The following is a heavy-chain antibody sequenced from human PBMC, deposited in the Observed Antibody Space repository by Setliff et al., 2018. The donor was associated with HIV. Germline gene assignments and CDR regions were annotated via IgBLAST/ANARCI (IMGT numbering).Heavy chain of an antibody. CDR3: ASRVYYYDSSGYLREEGFDP. V-gene: IGHV4-34*01. CDR1: GGSFSDYY. D-gene: IGHD3-22*01. CDR2: INHSGST. J-gene: IGHJ5*02. Sequence: SETLSLTCAVYGGSFSDYYWSWIRQPPGKGLEWIGEINHSGSTNYNPSLKSRVTISVDTSKNQFSLKLSSVTAADAAVYYCASRVYYYDSSGYLREEGFDPWGQGTLVTVSS.